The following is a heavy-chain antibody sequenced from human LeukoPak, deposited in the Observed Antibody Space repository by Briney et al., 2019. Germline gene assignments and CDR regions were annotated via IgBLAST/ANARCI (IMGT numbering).Heavy chain of an antibody. CDR2: ISGSSSHT. CDR1: GFTFSVYA. CDR3: AKEHDYTNAAPEWGFDS. Sequence: GGSLRLSCAASGFTFSVYAMSWVRQAPGKGLEWVSGISGSSSHTKDADFVRGRFTIYRDNSRNTLFLQLTSLTAEDTAVYYCAKEHDYTNAAPEWGFDSWGQGSLVIVSS. D-gene: IGHD2-2*02. J-gene: IGHJ4*02. V-gene: IGHV3-23*01.